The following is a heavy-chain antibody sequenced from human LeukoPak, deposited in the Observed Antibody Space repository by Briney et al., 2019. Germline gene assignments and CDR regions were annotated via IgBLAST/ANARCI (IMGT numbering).Heavy chain of an antibody. V-gene: IGHV3-30-3*01. D-gene: IGHD4-23*01. CDR3: VKDSRPGGNSWYDP. CDR2: ISYHGSNE. CDR1: GFTFNTYT. Sequence: PGRSLRLSCAASGFTFNTYTMHRVRQAPGKGLEWVALISYHGSNEYSADSVKGRFTISRDNAKNSLYLQMNSLRVEDTALYYCVKDSRPGGNSWYDPWGQGTLVIVSS. J-gene: IGHJ5*02.